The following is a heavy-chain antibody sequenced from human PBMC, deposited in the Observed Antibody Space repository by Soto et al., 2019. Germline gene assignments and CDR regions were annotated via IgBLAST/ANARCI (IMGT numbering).Heavy chain of an antibody. CDR3: ARDEGYCISTGCYHYGMDV. Sequence: QVQLVQSGAEVKKPGSSVKVSCKASGGTFSSYAISWVRQAPGQGLEWMGGVIPIFGTANYAQKFQGRVPITANEATSTAYMELSSLRSEDTAVYYCARDEGYCISTGCYHYGMDVWGQGTTVTVAS. CDR2: VIPIFGTA. J-gene: IGHJ6*02. V-gene: IGHV1-69*12. D-gene: IGHD2-2*01. CDR1: GGTFSSYA.